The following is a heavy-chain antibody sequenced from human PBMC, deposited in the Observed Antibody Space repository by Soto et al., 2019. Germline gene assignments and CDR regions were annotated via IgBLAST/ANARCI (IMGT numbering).Heavy chain of an antibody. D-gene: IGHD6-13*01. Sequence: EVQLVESGGGLVKPGGSLRLSCAASGFTFSSYSMNWVRQAPGKGLEWVSSISSSSSYIYYADSVKGRFTISRDNAKNALYLQRNSLRAEDTAVYYCARGQAAAGTEIDYWGQGTLVTVSS. J-gene: IGHJ4*02. V-gene: IGHV3-21*01. CDR1: GFTFSSYS. CDR2: ISSSSSYI. CDR3: ARGQAAAGTEIDY.